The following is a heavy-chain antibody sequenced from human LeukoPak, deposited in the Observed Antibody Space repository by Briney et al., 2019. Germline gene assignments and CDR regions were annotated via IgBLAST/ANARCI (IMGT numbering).Heavy chain of an antibody. CDR1: GFTFSSYW. CDR2: ISYNGSNK. Sequence: PGGSLRLSCAASGFTFSSYWMSWVRQAPGKGLEWVAVISYNGSNKYYADSVKGRFTISRDNSKNTLYLQMNSLRAEDTAVYYCAKEGSSWSYYYYGMDVWGQGTTVTVSS. D-gene: IGHD6-13*01. J-gene: IGHJ6*02. CDR3: AKEGSSWSYYYYGMDV. V-gene: IGHV3-30*18.